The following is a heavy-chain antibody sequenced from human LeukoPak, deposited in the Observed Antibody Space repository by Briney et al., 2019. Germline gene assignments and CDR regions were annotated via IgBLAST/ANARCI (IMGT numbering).Heavy chain of an antibody. J-gene: IGHJ4*02. D-gene: IGHD3-10*01. V-gene: IGHV3-30*02. CDR2: IRYDGSNK. CDR3: AKGGLWFGELFYY. Sequence: GGSLRLSCAASGFTFSSYGMHWARQAPGKGLEWVAFIRYDGSNKYYADSVKGRFTISRDNSKNTLYLQMNSLRAEDTAVYYCAKGGLWFGELFYYWGQGTLVTVSS. CDR1: GFTFSSYG.